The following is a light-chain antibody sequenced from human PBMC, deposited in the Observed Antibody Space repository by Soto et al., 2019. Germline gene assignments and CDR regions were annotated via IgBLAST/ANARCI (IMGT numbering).Light chain of an antibody. CDR1: QGIRDE. CDR2: AAS. V-gene: IGKV1-17*01. Sequence: IQMTKLQSSLSASFRDRVTITCXASQGIRDELGWYQQKPGKAPKRLIYAASSLQSGVPSRFSGSGSGTEFTLTISSLQPDDFATYYCQQYNSYPITFGQGTRLEIK. CDR3: QQYNSYPIT. J-gene: IGKJ5*01.